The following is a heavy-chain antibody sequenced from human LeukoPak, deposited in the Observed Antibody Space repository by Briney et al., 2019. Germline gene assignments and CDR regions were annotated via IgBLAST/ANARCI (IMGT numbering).Heavy chain of an antibody. J-gene: IGHJ4*02. CDR3: ARFITFGGVIPEEDY. V-gene: IGHV1-2*02. Sequence: ASVKVSRKASGYTFTGYYMHWVRQAPGQGLEWMGWINPNSGGTKYAQKFQGRVTMTRDTSISTAYMELRRLRSDDTAVYYCARFITFGGVIPEEDYWGQGTLVTVSS. CDR2: INPNSGGT. CDR1: GYTFTGYY. D-gene: IGHD3-16*02.